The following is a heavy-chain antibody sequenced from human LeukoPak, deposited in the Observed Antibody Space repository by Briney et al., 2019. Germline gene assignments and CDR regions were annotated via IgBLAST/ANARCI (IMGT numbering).Heavy chain of an antibody. CDR3: ARCGPSTTSCYDFDY. CDR2: IHTSGST. V-gene: IGHV4-4*07. Sequence: SETLSLTCTVSGGSISSYYWTWIRQPAGKGLEWIGRIHTSGSTDYNPFLKSRVTMSVDTSKNQSSLKLSSVTAADTAVYYCARCGPSTTSCYDFDYWSQGTLVTAS. D-gene: IGHD2-2*01. CDR1: GGSISSYY. J-gene: IGHJ4*02.